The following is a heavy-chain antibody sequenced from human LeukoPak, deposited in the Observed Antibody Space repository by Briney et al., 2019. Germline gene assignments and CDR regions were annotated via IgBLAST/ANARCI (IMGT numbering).Heavy chain of an antibody. CDR3: ARDGVNITGATVNWFDP. J-gene: IGHJ5*02. CDR1: GFTFSSCS. CDR2: ISGSGTTM. D-gene: IGHD1-20*01. V-gene: IGHV3-48*02. Sequence: GGSLRLSCAASGFTFSSCSMNWVRQAPGKGLEWVSYISGSGTTMYYADSVKGRFTISRDNAKNSLYLQMNSLRDEDTAVHYCARDGVNITGATVNWFDPWGQGTLVTVSS.